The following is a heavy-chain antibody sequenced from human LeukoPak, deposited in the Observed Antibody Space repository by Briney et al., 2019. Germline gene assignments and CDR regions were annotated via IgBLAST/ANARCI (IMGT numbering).Heavy chain of an antibody. J-gene: IGHJ3*02. Sequence: PSETLSLTCTVSGGSLSSGDYYWSWIRQPAGKGLEWIGRIYTSGSTNYNPSLKSRVTMSVDTSKNQFSLKLSSVTAADTAVYYRARVDSSEVFAFDIWGQGTMVTVSS. V-gene: IGHV4-61*02. D-gene: IGHD6-19*01. CDR3: ARVDSSEVFAFDI. CDR2: IYTSGST. CDR1: GGSLSSGDYY.